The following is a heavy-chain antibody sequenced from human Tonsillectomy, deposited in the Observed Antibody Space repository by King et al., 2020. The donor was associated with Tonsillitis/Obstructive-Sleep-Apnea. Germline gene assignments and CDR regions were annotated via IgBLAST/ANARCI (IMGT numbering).Heavy chain of an antibody. CDR1: GFTFSTYA. CDR2: ISGSNGGT. Sequence: EVQLVESGGGLVQPGGSLRLSCVASGFTFSTYAMTWVRQAPGKGPEWVSGISGSNGGTYYADSVKCRFTISRDNSKNTLYLQMNSLRADDTALYYCAKDFAAVTGDPGSWGQGTLVTVSS. D-gene: IGHD6-19*01. J-gene: IGHJ5*02. CDR3: AKDFAAVTGDPGS. V-gene: IGHV3-23*04.